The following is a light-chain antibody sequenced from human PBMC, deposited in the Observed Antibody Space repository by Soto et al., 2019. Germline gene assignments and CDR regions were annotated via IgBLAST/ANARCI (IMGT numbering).Light chain of an antibody. CDR1: SSDVGGYNY. CDR3: SSYTSSRTDVV. CDR2: DVS. Sequence: QSALTQAASVSGSPGQSITISCTGTSSDVGGYNYVSWYQQHPGKAPKLMIYDVSNRPSGVSNRFSGSKSGNTASLTISGHQTDDEADYYCSSYTSSRTDVVFGGGTKLTVL. J-gene: IGLJ2*01. V-gene: IGLV2-14*01.